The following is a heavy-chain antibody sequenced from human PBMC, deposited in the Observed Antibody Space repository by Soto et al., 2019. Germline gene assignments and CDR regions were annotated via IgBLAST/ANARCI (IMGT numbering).Heavy chain of an antibody. V-gene: IGHV3-23*01. CDR2: ISGSGGST. D-gene: IGHD2-15*01. J-gene: IGHJ4*02. Sequence: GGSLRLSCAASGFTFSSYAMSWVRQAPGKGLEWVSAISGSGGSTYYADSVKGRFTISRDNSKNTLYLQMNSLRAEDTAVYYCAGALRRRYCSGGSCYFLSFDYWGQGTLVTVSS. CDR3: AGALRRRYCSGGSCYFLSFDY. CDR1: GFTFSSYA.